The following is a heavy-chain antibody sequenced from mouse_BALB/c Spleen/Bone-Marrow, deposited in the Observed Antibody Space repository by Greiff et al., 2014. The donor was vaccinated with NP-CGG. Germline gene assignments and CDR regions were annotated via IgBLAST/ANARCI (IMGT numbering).Heavy chain of an antibody. J-gene: IGHJ1*01. Sequence: EVKLMESGGGLVPPGGSLRLSCSTSGFTFTDHSMSWVRQPPGKDLEWLAFIRNKANGYTTEYSASVKGRFTISRDNSRSILYLQINAMISEYSVTYDGVRDCGSGMGLGGDDVWGAG. CDR3: VRDCGSGMGLGGDDV. D-gene: IGHD2-10*02. CDR1: GFTFTDHS. CDR2: IRNKANGYTT. V-gene: IGHV7-3*02.